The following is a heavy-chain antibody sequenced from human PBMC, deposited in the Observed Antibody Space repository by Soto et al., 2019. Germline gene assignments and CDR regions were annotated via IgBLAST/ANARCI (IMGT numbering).Heavy chain of an antibody. J-gene: IGHJ4*02. Sequence: PGGSLRLSCAASGFTFSSYSMNWVRQAPGKGLEWVSSISSSSSYIYYADSVKGRFTISRDNAKNSLYLQMNSLRAEDTAVYYCARSSRDYDFWSGYYTSTVDYWGQGTLVTVSS. D-gene: IGHD3-3*01. CDR2: ISSSSSYI. CDR1: GFTFSSYS. V-gene: IGHV3-21*01. CDR3: ARSSRDYDFWSGYYTSTVDY.